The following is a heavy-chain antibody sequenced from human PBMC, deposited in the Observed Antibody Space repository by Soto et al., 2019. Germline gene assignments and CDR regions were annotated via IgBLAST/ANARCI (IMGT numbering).Heavy chain of an antibody. CDR1: GYSFSSYW. J-gene: IGHJ4*02. CDR3: ARDYDYALDY. D-gene: IGHD3-16*01. Sequence: GESLKISCKGSGYSFSSYWIGWVRQMPGKGLEWMGFIYPGDSETRYSPSFQGQVTISVDKSISTAYLQWGSLKASDTAIYYCARDYDYALDYWGQGTLVTVSS. CDR2: IYPGDSET. V-gene: IGHV5-51*01.